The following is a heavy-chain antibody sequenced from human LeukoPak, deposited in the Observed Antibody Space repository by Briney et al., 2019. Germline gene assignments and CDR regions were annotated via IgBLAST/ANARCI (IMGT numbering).Heavy chain of an antibody. CDR1: GYTFTSYG. CDR3: ATDNSGYYFGFDY. J-gene: IGHJ4*02. D-gene: IGHD3-22*01. Sequence: ASVNVSCTSSGYTFTSYGISWVRQAPGQGLEWMGWIRPYNGNTTSVQKFQGRVTMTTDKSTSTAYIELRSLRSDDTAVYYCATDNSGYYFGFDYWGQGTLVTVSS. CDR2: IRPYNGNT. V-gene: IGHV1-18*01.